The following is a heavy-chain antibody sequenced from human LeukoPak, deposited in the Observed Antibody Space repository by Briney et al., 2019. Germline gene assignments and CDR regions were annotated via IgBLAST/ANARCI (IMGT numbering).Heavy chain of an antibody. CDR3: ARELRNIGEYYFDY. Sequence: PSETLSLTCSVDTVNHYHWNWVRQSAGTGLEWIGRVHTTSGNTFANPSLWGRVTVSIDTTKNEFLLQLTSMTAADTAVYHCARELRNIGEYYFDYWGQGVQVTVSS. D-gene: IGHD1-14*01. J-gene: IGHJ4*02. V-gene: IGHV4-4*07. CDR2: VHTTSGNT. CDR1: DTVNHYH.